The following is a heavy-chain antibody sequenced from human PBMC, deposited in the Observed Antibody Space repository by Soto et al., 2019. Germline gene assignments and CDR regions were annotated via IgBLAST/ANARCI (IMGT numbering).Heavy chain of an antibody. Sequence: PGESLKISCKGSGYSFTSYWIGWVRQMPVKGLEWMGIIYPGDSDTRYSPSFQGQVTISADKSISTAYLQWSSLKASDTAMYYCARLTGAAPRYFYYYYMGVWGKGTTVTVSS. CDR3: ARLTGAAPRYFYYYYMGV. CDR2: IYPGDSDT. V-gene: IGHV5-51*01. J-gene: IGHJ6*03. D-gene: IGHD6-6*01. CDR1: GYSFTSYW.